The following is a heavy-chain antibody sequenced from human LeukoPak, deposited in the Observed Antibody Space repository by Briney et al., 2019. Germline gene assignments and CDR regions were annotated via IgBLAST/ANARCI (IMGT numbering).Heavy chain of an antibody. D-gene: IGHD4-17*01. CDR1: GFTFSTYS. V-gene: IGHV3-21*01. Sequence: GGSLRLSCAASGFTFSTYSMNRVRQAPGKGLEWVSSISSGNYIYYADSVKGRFSISRDDAKNSLFLQMNGLRAEDTAVYYCARDMTTATTCYLQHWGQGTLVTVSS. J-gene: IGHJ1*01. CDR3: ARDMTTATTCYLQH. CDR2: ISSGNYI.